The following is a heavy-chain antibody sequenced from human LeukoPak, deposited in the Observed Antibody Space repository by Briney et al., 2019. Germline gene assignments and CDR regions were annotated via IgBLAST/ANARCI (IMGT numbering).Heavy chain of an antibody. D-gene: IGHD6-13*01. J-gene: IGHJ1*01. Sequence: PGGSLRLSCAASGFTFSSYGMHWVRQAPGKGLEWVAFIRYDGSNKYYADSVKGRFTISRDNSKNTLYLQMNSLRAEDTAVYYCAKDETAGSSWSPEYFQHWGQGTLVTVSS. CDR2: IRYDGSNK. CDR3: AKDETAGSSWSPEYFQH. CDR1: GFTFSSYG. V-gene: IGHV3-30*02.